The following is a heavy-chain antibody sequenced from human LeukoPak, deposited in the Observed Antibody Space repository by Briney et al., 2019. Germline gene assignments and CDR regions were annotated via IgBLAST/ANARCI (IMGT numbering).Heavy chain of an antibody. J-gene: IGHJ5*02. CDR3: VKGDDYGAKTRLPKYNWFDP. Sequence: GGSLRLSCAASGFTFSSYAMHWVRQAPGKGLERVAYIRYDGNNKNYGDSVKGRFTISRDNSKDTLYLQMNSLRADDTAVYYCVKGDDYGAKTRLPKYNWFDPWGQGTLVTVSS. CDR2: IRYDGNNK. V-gene: IGHV3-30*02. D-gene: IGHD4-23*01. CDR1: GFTFSSYA.